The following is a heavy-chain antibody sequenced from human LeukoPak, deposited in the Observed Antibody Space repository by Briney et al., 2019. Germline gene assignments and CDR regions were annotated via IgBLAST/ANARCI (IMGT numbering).Heavy chain of an antibody. CDR2: ISGTGGST. D-gene: IGHD4-17*01. CDR3: ATGEDYGDSSFDY. V-gene: IGHV3-23*01. J-gene: IGHJ4*02. Sequence: GGSLRLSCAASGFTFSSYAMSWVRQAPGMGLEWVSAISGTGGSTYYADSVRGRFTISRDNSKNALYLQMDSLRAEDTAVYYCATGEDYGDSSFDYWGQGTLVTVSS. CDR1: GFTFSSYA.